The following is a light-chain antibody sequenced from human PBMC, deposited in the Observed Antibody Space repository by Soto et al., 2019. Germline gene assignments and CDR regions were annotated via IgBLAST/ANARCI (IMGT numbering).Light chain of an antibody. J-gene: IGKJ5*01. CDR2: AAS. V-gene: IGKV1-39*01. CDR1: QDISSY. Sequence: HLTQYQSSLSASLWDIVTITCRASQDISSYLGWYQQKPGKAPKLLIYAASTLQSGVPSRFIGSGSGTNFTLTVSSLQPEDFATYYCQQSYSTPITFGQGRLLEVK. CDR3: QQSYSTPIT.